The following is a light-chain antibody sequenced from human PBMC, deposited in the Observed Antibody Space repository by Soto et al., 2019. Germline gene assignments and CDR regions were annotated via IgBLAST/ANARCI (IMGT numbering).Light chain of an antibody. Sequence: QSVLTQPPSVSGAPGQRVTISCTGSSSNIGAGYDVHWYQHLPGTAPKLLIYGNSNRPSGVPDRFSGSKSGTSASLAITGIQAEDEADYYCQSYDSSLSSVVFGGGTKLTVL. CDR3: QSYDSSLSSVV. CDR2: GNS. CDR1: SSNIGAGYD. J-gene: IGLJ2*01. V-gene: IGLV1-40*01.